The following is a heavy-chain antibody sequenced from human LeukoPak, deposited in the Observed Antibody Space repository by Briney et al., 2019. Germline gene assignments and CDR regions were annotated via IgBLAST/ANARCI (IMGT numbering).Heavy chain of an antibody. D-gene: IGHD4-23*01. CDR3: ARNAGNSDVDY. V-gene: IGHV4-4*02. CDR1: GGSITSSNW. CDR2: IYHSGST. J-gene: IGHJ4*02. Sequence: PSGTLSLTCAVSGGSITSSNWWTWVRQPPGKGLEWIGEIYHSGSTNYNPSLKSRVTISVDKSNNQFSLKLNSVTAADTAVYYCARNAGNSDVDYWGQGTLVTVSS.